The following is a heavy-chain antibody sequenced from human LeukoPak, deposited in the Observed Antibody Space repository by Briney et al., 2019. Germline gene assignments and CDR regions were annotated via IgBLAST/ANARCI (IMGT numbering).Heavy chain of an antibody. V-gene: IGHV4-59*01. Sequence: SETLSLTCNVSSGSINYYYWSWIRQPPGKGLEWIGYIYYSGSPRYNPSLKSRVTISVDTSKNQFSLKLRSVTAADTAVYYCARVLSSSFPSVPNYFYYYMDVWGKGTTVTVP. D-gene: IGHD3-22*01. J-gene: IGHJ6*03. CDR3: ARVLSSSFPSVPNYFYYYMDV. CDR1: SGSINYYY. CDR2: IYYSGSP.